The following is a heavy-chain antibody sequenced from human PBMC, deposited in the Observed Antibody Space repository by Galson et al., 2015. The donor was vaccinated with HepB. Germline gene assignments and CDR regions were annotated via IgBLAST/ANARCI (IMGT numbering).Heavy chain of an antibody. CDR1: GFTFSSYA. CDR3: ARELGDSSGYYYFDY. V-gene: IGHV3-30-3*01. D-gene: IGHD3-22*01. CDR2: ISYDGSNK. J-gene: IGHJ4*02. Sequence: SLRLSCAASGFTFSSYAMHWVRQAPGKGLEWVAVISYDGSNKYYADSVKGRFTISRDNSKNTLYLQMNSLRDEDTAVYYCARELGDSSGYYYFDYWGQGTLVTVSS.